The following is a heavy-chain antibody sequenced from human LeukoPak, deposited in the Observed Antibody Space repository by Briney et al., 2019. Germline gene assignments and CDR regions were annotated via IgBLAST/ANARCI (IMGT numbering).Heavy chain of an antibody. CDR2: IIPIFGIA. CDR1: GGTFSSYA. J-gene: IGHJ4*02. D-gene: IGHD1-7*01. V-gene: IGHV1-69*04. Sequence: ASVKVSCKASGGTFSSYAISWVRQAPGQGLEWMGRIIPIFGIANYAQKFQGRVTITADKCTSTAYMELSSLRSEDTAVYYCARVRRNWNYADYWGQGTLVTVSS. CDR3: ARVRRNWNYADY.